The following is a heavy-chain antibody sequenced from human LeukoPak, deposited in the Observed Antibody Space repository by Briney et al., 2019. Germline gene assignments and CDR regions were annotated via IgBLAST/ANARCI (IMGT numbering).Heavy chain of an antibody. D-gene: IGHD1-7*01. CDR1: GGSISSSSYY. V-gene: IGHV4-39*01. CDR2: IYYSGST. J-gene: IGHJ5*02. Sequence: SETLSLTCTLSGGSISSSSYYWGWIRQPPGKGLEWIGSIYYSGSTYYNPSLKSRVTISVDTSKNQFSLKLSSVTAADTAVYYCARPKLELTNENWFDPWGQGTLVTVSS. CDR3: ARPKLELTNENWFDP.